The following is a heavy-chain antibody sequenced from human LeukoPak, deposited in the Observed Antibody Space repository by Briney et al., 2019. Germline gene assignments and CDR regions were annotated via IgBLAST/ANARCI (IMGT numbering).Heavy chain of an antibody. D-gene: IGHD2-21*01. CDR3: VRGTYYFDT. V-gene: IGHV3-7*05. CDR1: GFTFSSNR. Sequence: GGSLRLSCAASGFTFSSNRMTSVRQTPGKGLEWVANINQDGSEKYYVDSVKGRFSISRDNAKSSLYLQMNSLRAEDTAVYYCVRGTYYFDTWGQGTLATVSS. J-gene: IGHJ4*02. CDR2: INQDGSEK.